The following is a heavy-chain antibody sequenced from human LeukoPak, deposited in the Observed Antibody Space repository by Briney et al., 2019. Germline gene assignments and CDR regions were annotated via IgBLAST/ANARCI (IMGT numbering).Heavy chain of an antibody. CDR1: GGSISSYY. J-gene: IGHJ4*02. D-gene: IGHD3-10*01. V-gene: IGHV4-59*01. CDR3: ARGFSRYGSGSYPRGY. Sequence: SETLSLTCTVSGGSISSYYWSWIRQPPGKGLEWIGYIYYSGSTNYNPSLKSRVTISVDTSKNQFSLKLSSVTAADTAVYYCARGFSRYGSGSYPRGYWGQGTLVTVSS. CDR2: IYYSGST.